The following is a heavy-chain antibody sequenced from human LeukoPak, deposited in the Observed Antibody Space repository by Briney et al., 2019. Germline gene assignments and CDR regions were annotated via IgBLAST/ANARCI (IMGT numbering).Heavy chain of an antibody. CDR2: ISTRSTYI. J-gene: IGHJ6*03. CDR1: GFTFXSYA. CDR3: ARDDILTGLDYYYYMDV. D-gene: IGHD3-9*01. Sequence: LRLSCXASGFTFXSYAMSWVRQAPGKGLEWVSSISTRSTYIYYADSLKGRFTISRDNAKNSLYLQMNSLRAEDTAVYYCARDDILTGLDYYYYMDVWGKGTTVTISS. V-gene: IGHV3-21*01.